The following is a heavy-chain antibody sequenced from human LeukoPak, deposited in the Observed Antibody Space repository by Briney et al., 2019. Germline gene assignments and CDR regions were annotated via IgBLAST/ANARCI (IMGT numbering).Heavy chain of an antibody. CDR1: GDSISSYY. Sequence: SETLSLTCSVSGDSISSYYWGWIRQPPGKGLEWIGSIYYSGSTYYNPSLKSRVTISVDTPKNQFSLKLSSVTAADTAVYYCASPLGGLELRWGFDPWGQGTLVTVSS. CDR2: IYYSGST. CDR3: ASPLGGLELRWGFDP. V-gene: IGHV4-39*01. D-gene: IGHD1-7*01. J-gene: IGHJ5*02.